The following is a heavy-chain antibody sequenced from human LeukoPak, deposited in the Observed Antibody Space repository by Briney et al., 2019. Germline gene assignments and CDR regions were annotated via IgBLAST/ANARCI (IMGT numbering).Heavy chain of an antibody. CDR3: ATGPGDGYNRYFDY. J-gene: IGHJ4*02. Sequence: ASVKVSCKASGYTLTELSMHWVRQAPGKGLEWMGGFDPEDGETIYAQKFQGRVTMTEDTSTDTAYMELSSLRSEDTAVYYCATGPGDGYNRYFDYWGQGTLVTVSS. D-gene: IGHD5-24*01. CDR2: FDPEDGET. CDR1: GYTLTELS. V-gene: IGHV1-24*01.